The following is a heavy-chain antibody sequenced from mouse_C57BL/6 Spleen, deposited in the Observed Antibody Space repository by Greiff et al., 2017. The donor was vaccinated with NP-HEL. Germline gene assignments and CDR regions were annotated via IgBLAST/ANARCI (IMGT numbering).Heavy chain of an antibody. CDR1: GFTFSSYT. V-gene: IGHV5-9*01. D-gene: IGHD2-3*01. CDR3: ARRIYDGAWFAY. Sequence: DVMLVESGGGLVKPGGSLKLSCAASGFTFSSYTMSWVRQTPEKRLEWVATISGGGGNTYYPDSVKGRFTISRDNAKNTLYLQMSSLRSEDTALYYCARRIYDGAWFAYWGQGTLVTVSA. CDR2: ISGGGGNT. J-gene: IGHJ3*01.